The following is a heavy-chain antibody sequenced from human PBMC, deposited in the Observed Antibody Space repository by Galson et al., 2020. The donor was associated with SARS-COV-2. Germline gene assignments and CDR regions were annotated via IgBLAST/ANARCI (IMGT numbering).Heavy chain of an antibody. CDR1: GFTFSSYG. CDR3: AKDLLRYFDWLGQYYFYYGMDV. Sequence: GGSLRLSCAASGFTFSSYGMHWVRQAPGKGLEWVAAISYDGSNKYYADSVKGQFTISRDNSKNTLYLQMNSLRAEDTAVYYCAKDLLRYFDWLGQYYFYYGMDVWGQGTTVTVSS. CDR2: ISYDGSNK. J-gene: IGHJ6*02. D-gene: IGHD3-9*01. V-gene: IGHV3-30*18.